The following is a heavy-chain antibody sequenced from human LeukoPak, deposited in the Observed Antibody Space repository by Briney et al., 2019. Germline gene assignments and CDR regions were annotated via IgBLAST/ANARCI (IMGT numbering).Heavy chain of an antibody. CDR1: GFSVSTNY. D-gene: IGHD3-10*01. Sequence: GGSLRLSCAASGFSVSTNYMIWVRQAPGMGLECVSVISNHGTTYYADSVKGRFSISRDNSKNTVFLQMNSLKTEDAAVYYCTLDHILSSGSYYNPGWFDPWGQGTLVTVSS. J-gene: IGHJ5*02. V-gene: IGHV3-53*01. CDR2: ISNHGTT. CDR3: TLDHILSSGSYYNPGWFDP.